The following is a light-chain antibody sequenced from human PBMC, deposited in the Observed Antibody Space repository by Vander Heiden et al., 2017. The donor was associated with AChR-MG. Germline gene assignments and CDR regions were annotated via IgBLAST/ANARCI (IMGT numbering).Light chain of an antibody. V-gene: IGLV3-21*02. J-gene: IGLJ2*01. CDR1: NIGSES. Sequence: SAVLTQPPSVSVAPGQTARITCGGNNIGSESVHWYQQTPGQAPMLVIFDDSDRAPGIPERISGSKTGNTATLTISRVEAGDEADYYCHIWDSSSDHVLFGGGTKLTAL. CDR2: DDS. CDR3: HIWDSSSDHVL.